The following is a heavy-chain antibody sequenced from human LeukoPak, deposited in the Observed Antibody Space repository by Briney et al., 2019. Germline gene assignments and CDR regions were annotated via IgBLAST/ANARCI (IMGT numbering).Heavy chain of an antibody. J-gene: IGHJ4*02. V-gene: IGHV4-34*01. CDR2: INHRGST. Sequence: SETLSLTCAVYGASFSGPHWTWIRQPPGKGLEWIGEINHRGSTNYNPSLKSRVTLSVDTSKNQFSLRLTSPTAADMAVYYCARGDSYGEFDYWGQGTLVTVSS. D-gene: IGHD5-18*01. CDR1: GASFSGPH. CDR3: ARGDSYGEFDY.